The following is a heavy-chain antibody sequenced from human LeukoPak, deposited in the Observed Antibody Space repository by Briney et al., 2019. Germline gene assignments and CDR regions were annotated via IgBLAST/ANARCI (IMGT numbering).Heavy chain of an antibody. Sequence: GGSLRLSCAASGFIFSSYAMNWVRQAPGKGLEWVPGISGSGDATSYADPVKGRFTISRDNSKNTLYLQMNSLKGDDTAVYYCAKYITPPGTYYYGLDVWGQGTTVTVSS. J-gene: IGHJ6*02. CDR3: AKYITPPGTYYYGLDV. CDR2: ISGSGDAT. CDR1: GFIFSSYA. D-gene: IGHD6-13*01. V-gene: IGHV3-23*01.